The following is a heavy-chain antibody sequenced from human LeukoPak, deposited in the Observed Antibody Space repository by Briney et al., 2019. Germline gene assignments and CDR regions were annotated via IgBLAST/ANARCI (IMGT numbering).Heavy chain of an antibody. J-gene: IGHJ4*02. D-gene: IGHD6-19*01. CDR1: GLTFSSFA. Sequence: GGSLRLSCAASGLTFSSFAMSWVRQAPGQGREWVSAISDNSGNTYYADSVKGRFTISRDNSENTLYLQMNSLRAEDTALYYCSNGRTSSGTLQHDYWGQGTLVTVSS. CDR2: ISDNSGNT. V-gene: IGHV3-23*01. CDR3: SNGRTSSGTLQHDY.